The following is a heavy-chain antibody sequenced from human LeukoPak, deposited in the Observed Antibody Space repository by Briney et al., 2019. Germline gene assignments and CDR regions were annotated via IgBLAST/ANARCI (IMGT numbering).Heavy chain of an antibody. CDR1: GFTFSNAW. D-gene: IGHD3-10*01. CDR3: TTGLRYYGSGSYSSERDWFDP. CDR2: IKSKTDGGTT. J-gene: IGHJ5*02. V-gene: IGHV3-15*01. Sequence: GGSLRLSCAASGFTFSNAWMSWVRQAPGKGLEWVGRIKSKTDGGTTDYAAPVKGRFTISRYDSKNTLYLQMNSLKTEDTAVYYCTTGLRYYGSGSYSSERDWFDPWGQGTLVTVSS.